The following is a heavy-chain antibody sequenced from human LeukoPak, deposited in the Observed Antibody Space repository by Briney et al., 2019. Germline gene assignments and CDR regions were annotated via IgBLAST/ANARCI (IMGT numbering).Heavy chain of an antibody. V-gene: IGHV4-34*01. Sequence: PSETLSLTCAVYGGSFSGYYWGWIRQPPGKGLEWIGEINHSGSTNYNPSLKSRVTISVDTSKNQFSLKLSSVTAADTAVYYCARDRGDTAMAHPFDYWGQGTLVTVSS. CDR1: GGSFSGYY. CDR2: INHSGST. CDR3: ARDRGDTAMAHPFDY. J-gene: IGHJ4*02. D-gene: IGHD5-18*01.